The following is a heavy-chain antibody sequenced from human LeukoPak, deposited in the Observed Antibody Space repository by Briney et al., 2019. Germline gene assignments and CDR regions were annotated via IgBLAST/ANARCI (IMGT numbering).Heavy chain of an antibody. V-gene: IGHV4-34*01. CDR3: ARGSPSAAARPFDY. Sequence: SETLSLTCAVYGGSFSGYYWSWIRQPPGKGLEWIGEINHSGSTNYNPSLKSRVTISVDTSKNQFSLKLSSVTAADTAVYYCARGSPSAAARPFDYWGQGTLVTVSS. D-gene: IGHD6-13*01. CDR1: GGSFSGYY. CDR2: INHSGST. J-gene: IGHJ4*02.